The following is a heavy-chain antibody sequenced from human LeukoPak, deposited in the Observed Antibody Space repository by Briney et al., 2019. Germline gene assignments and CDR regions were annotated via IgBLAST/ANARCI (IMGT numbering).Heavy chain of an antibody. J-gene: IGHJ3*02. CDR3: ASRTFYCSSTSCYDAFDI. D-gene: IGHD2-2*01. Sequence: PVASVKVSCKASGYTFTSYGISWVRQAPGQGLEWMGWISAYNGNTNYAQKLQGRVTMTTDTSTSTAYMELRSLRSDGTAVYYCASRTFYCSSTSCYDAFDIWGQGTMVTVSS. CDR2: ISAYNGNT. CDR1: GYTFTSYG. V-gene: IGHV1-18*01.